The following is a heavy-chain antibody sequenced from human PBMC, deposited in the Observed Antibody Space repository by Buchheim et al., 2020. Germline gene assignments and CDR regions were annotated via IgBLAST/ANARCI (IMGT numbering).Heavy chain of an antibody. Sequence: QVQLLESGGGVVQPGRSLRLSCAASGFTFSSYGMHWVRQAPGKGLEWVAVISYDGSNTYYADSVKGRFTISRDNSKNTLYLQMNSLRAEDTAVYYCAKVYVRKDTAMVPFDYWGQGTL. V-gene: IGHV3-30*18. D-gene: IGHD5-18*01. CDR2: ISYDGSNT. CDR3: AKVYVRKDTAMVPFDY. J-gene: IGHJ4*02. CDR1: GFTFSSYG.